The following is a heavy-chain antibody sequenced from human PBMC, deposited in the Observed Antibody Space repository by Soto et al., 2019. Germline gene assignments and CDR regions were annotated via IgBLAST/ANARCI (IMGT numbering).Heavy chain of an antibody. D-gene: IGHD2-2*03. CDR1: GFSLSTSGMC. Sequence: SGPTLVNPTQTLTLTCTFSGFSLSTSGMCVSWIRQPPGKALEWLARIDWGDDKYYSTSLKTRLTISKDTSTNQVVLTMTNMDPVDTATYYCAGIGYCSSASCGYFDYWGQGTLVTVSS. CDR3: AGIGYCSSASCGYFDY. J-gene: IGHJ4*02. CDR2: IDWGDDK. V-gene: IGHV2-70*11.